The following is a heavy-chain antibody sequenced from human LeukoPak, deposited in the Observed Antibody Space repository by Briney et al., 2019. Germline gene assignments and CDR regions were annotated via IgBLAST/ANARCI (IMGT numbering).Heavy chain of an antibody. CDR3: ARGYCSGGSCYSYYYYNYMDV. J-gene: IGHJ6*03. D-gene: IGHD2-15*01. Sequence: SETLSLTCTVSGGSISSSSYSWGWIRQPPGKGLEWIGSIHYSGSTNYNPSLKSRVTISVDTSKNQFSLKLSSVTAADTAVYYCARGYCSGGSCYSYYYYNYMDVWGKGTTVTVSS. CDR2: IHYSGST. CDR1: GGSISSSSYS. V-gene: IGHV4-39*07.